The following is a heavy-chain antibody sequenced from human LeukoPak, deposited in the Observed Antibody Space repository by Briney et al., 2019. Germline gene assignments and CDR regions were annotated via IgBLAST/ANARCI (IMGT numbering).Heavy chain of an antibody. J-gene: IGHJ5*02. D-gene: IGHD6-25*01. V-gene: IGHV3-30-3*01. CDR3: ARDGGAAGYNWFDP. CDR1: GFTFSSYA. CDR2: ISYDGSNK. Sequence: GRSLRLSCAASGFTFSSYAMHWVRQAPGKGLEWVAVISYDGSNKYYADSVKGRFTISRDNSKNTLYLQMNSLGAEDTAVYYCARDGGAAGYNWFDPWGQGTLVTVSS.